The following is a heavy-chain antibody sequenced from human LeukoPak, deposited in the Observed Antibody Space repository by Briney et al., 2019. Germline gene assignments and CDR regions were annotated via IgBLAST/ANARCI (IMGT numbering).Heavy chain of an antibody. CDR2: IHSDGTT. CDR1: EFSVSSNY. D-gene: IGHD6-19*01. CDR3: VREGTPGRQFFDL. V-gene: IGHV3-53*01. Sequence: GGFLRLSCAASEFSVSSNYMTWVRQAPGKGLEWVSVIHSDGTTYYADSVRGRFTISTDNFKNSLFLQMNSMGADDTAVYYCVREGTPGRQFFDLWGRGTLVTVSS. J-gene: IGHJ2*01.